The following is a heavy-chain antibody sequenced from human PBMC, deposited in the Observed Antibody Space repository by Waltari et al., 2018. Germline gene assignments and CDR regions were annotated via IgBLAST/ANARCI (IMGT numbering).Heavy chain of an antibody. Sequence: EVQLVESGGGLVPPGGCLTPPCGAPKFPLSALWMNWVLQAPGKGLEWVAIIKEDGSETHFVDSVKGRFTISRDNARNLLFLQMNNLRAEDTAVYYCVRGQGFLLDYWGQGTLVTVSS. D-gene: IGHD3-3*01. CDR3: VRGQGFLLDY. V-gene: IGHV3-7*01. CDR2: IKEDGSET. J-gene: IGHJ4*02. CDR1: KFPLSALW.